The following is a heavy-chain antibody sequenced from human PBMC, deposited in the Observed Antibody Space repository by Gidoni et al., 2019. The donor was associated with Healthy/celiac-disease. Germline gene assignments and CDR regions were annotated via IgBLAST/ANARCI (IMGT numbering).Heavy chain of an antibody. J-gene: IGHJ6*02. Sequence: QLQLQESGPGLVKPSETLSLTCTVSGGSVRSGSYYWSWIRQPPGKGLEWIGYSYYSGSTNYNPSLKSRVTISVDTSKNQFSLKLSSVTAADTAVYYCARDGLDYYYGMDVWGQGTTVTVSS. V-gene: IGHV4-61*01. D-gene: IGHD5-12*01. CDR1: GGSVRSGSYY. CDR3: ARDGLDYYYGMDV. CDR2: SYYSGST.